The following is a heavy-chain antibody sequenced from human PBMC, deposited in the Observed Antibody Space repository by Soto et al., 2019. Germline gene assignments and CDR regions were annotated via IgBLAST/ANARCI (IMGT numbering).Heavy chain of an antibody. J-gene: IGHJ5*02. CDR2: IIPTLATA. D-gene: IGHD3-10*01. CDR1: GGSFSYSA. CDR3: ARASNYFGAGLSWFDP. Sequence: QVRLAQSGTEVKKPGSSVKLSCKTSGGSFSYSAISWLRRAPGEGLQWMGMIIPTLATANYAENFQARVTISADESTNTVYMEMSGLRFEDTGIYYCARASNYFGAGLSWFDPWGQGTLVTVSS. V-gene: IGHV1-69*11.